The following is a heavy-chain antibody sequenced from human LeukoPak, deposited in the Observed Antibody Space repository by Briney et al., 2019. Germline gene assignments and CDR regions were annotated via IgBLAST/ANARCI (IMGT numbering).Heavy chain of an antibody. J-gene: IGHJ5*02. CDR3: ARMAGLSWFDP. Sequence: PGGSLRLSCAASGFTLSNYWMSWVRQAPGKGLEWVANIKEDGSEKYYVDSAKGRFTISRDNAKNSLYLQMNSLRAEDTAVYYCARMAGLSWFDPWGQGTLVTVSS. CDR2: IKEDGSEK. V-gene: IGHV3-7*01. CDR1: GFTLSNYW. D-gene: IGHD5-24*01.